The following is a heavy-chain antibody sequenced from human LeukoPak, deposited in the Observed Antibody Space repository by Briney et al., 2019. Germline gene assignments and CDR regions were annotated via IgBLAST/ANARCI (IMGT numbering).Heavy chain of an antibody. D-gene: IGHD2-21*02. CDR3: ANDVGYCGSDCFIDY. CDR1: GFTFSSYA. Sequence: PGGSLRLSCAASGFTFSSYAMGWVRQAPGEGLEWVSAITASGGNTYYADSVKGRFTISRDNSKNTLYLQVNSLRAEDTAVYYCANDVGYCGSDCFIDYWGQGTLVSVSS. V-gene: IGHV3-23*01. J-gene: IGHJ4*02. CDR2: ITASGGNT.